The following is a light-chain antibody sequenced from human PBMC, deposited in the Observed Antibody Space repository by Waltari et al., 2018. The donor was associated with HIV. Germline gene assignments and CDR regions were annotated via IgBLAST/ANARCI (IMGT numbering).Light chain of an antibody. CDR2: EDT. CDR1: SVNMGLYNV. Sequence: QSALTQPASVSGSPGQSITISCTGTSVNMGLYNVFSWFQHHPGKAPKLMIYEDTKRPPGVSNRFSGSKSGNTASLTISGLQGEDEADYYCCSYASSTTFEVFGTGTKVTVL. CDR3: CSYASSTTFEV. J-gene: IGLJ1*01. V-gene: IGLV2-23*02.